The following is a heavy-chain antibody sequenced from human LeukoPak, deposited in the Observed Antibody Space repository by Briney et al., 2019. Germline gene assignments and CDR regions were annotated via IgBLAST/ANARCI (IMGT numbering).Heavy chain of an antibody. V-gene: IGHV3-23*01. CDR3: AKDGGRLRSGRYFDY. D-gene: IGHD5-12*01. Sequence: GGSLRLSCAASGFTFSSYAMSWVRQAPGKGLEWVSAISGSGGSTYYADSVKGRFTISRDNSKNTLYLQMNSLRAEDTAVYYCAKDGGRLRSGRYFDYWGQGTLVTVSS. CDR2: ISGSGGST. J-gene: IGHJ4*02. CDR1: GFTFSSYA.